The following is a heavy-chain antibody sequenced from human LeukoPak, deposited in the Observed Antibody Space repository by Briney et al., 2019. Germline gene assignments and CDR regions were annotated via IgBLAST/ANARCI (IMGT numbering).Heavy chain of an antibody. CDR2: INPSGGDT. Sequence: ASVTDSCKASGYTFTSYYMHWVRQAPGQGLEWMGIINPSGGDTSYAQKFQGRLTMTRDTSTNTVYMELTSLRSEDTAVYYCAREVTDNLRFDYSSQGTRVTVSS. CDR1: GYTFTSYY. D-gene: IGHD1-14*01. J-gene: IGHJ4*02. V-gene: IGHV1-46*01. CDR3: AREVTDNLRFDY.